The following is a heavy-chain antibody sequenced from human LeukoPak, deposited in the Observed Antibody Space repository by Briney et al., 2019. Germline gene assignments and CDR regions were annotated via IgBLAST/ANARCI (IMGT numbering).Heavy chain of an antibody. CDR2: ISYDGSNK. D-gene: IGHD5-24*01. CDR3: AKDWAELPPAYYYYGMDV. CDR1: GFTFSSYG. V-gene: IGHV3-30*18. Sequence: GGSLRLSCTASGFTFSSYGMHWVRQAPGKGLEWVAVISYDGSNKYYADSVKGRFTISRDNSKNTLYLQMNSLRAEDTAVYYCAKDWAELPPAYYYYGMDVWGQGTTVTVSS. J-gene: IGHJ6*02.